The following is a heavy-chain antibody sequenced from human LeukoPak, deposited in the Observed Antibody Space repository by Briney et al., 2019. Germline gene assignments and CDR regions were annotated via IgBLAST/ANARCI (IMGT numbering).Heavy chain of an antibody. D-gene: IGHD2-21*02. V-gene: IGHV3-7*01. CDR2: IKEDGSEK. Sequence: GGSLRLSCAASGFTFSDYWMSWVRQAPGKGLEWVGSIKEDGSEKHSTDSVKGRFTISRDNAKNSVFLQMNSLRAEGTAVYFCATPIMYCGGDCFGDYWGRGTLVTVSS. CDR1: GFTFSDYW. J-gene: IGHJ4*02. CDR3: ATPIMYCGGDCFGDY.